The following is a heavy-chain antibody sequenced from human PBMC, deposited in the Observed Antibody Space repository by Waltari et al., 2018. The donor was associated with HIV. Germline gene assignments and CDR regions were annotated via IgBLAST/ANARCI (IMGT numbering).Heavy chain of an antibody. CDR1: GGSIRSYY. V-gene: IGHV4-59*01. CDR2: IYYSGST. CDR3: ARVTTRTDDYVWGSYRYTGAFDI. D-gene: IGHD3-16*02. Sequence: QVQLQESGPGLVKPSETLSLTCTVSGGSIRSYYWSWIRQPPGKGLAWLGYIYYSGSTNYNPSLKSRVTISVDTSKNQFSLKLSSVTAADTAVYYCARVTTRTDDYVWGSYRYTGAFDIWGQGTMVTVSS. J-gene: IGHJ3*02.